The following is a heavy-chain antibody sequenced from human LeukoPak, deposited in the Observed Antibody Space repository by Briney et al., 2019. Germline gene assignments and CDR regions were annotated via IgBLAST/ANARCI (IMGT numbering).Heavy chain of an antibody. CDR3: ARDHLPAGAPGYYMDV. Sequence: SETLSLTCTVSGGSVSSRFWSWIRQPPGKGLEWIGYIYNSGITNYNPSLKSRVTMSVDTSKNQFSLMLRSVTAADTAVYYCARDHLPAGAPGYYMDVWGKGTTVTVSS. J-gene: IGHJ6*03. CDR2: IYNSGIT. D-gene: IGHD4/OR15-4a*01. CDR1: GGSVSSRF. V-gene: IGHV4-59*02.